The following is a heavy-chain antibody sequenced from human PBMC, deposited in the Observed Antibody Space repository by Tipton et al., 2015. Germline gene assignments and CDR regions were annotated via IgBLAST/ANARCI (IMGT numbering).Heavy chain of an antibody. Sequence: GLVKPSETLSLTCTVSGGSIRSGGHYWGWLRQHPGKGLEWIGYNYYSGSSYYNPSLKSRITISVDTSKNQFSLRLTSVSAADTAVYYCARERENSYGSFDHWGQGSLVTVSS. D-gene: IGHD3-16*01. J-gene: IGHJ4*02. CDR1: GGSIRSGGHY. CDR2: NYYSGSS. V-gene: IGHV4-31*03. CDR3: ARERENSYGSFDH.